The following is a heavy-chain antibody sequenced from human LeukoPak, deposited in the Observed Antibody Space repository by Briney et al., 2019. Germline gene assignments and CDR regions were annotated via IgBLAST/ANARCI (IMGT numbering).Heavy chain of an antibody. Sequence: SETLSLTCTVSGGSISSSGYYWGWVRQPPGKELEWIGSIYYSGSSHYNPSLKSRVTISVDTSKNQFSLKLSSVTAADTAVYYCARGQRRGSYYRGNWFDPWGQGTLVTVSS. V-gene: IGHV4-39*07. CDR3: ARGQRRGSYYRGNWFDP. D-gene: IGHD1-26*01. CDR1: GGSISSSGYY. J-gene: IGHJ5*02. CDR2: IYYSGSS.